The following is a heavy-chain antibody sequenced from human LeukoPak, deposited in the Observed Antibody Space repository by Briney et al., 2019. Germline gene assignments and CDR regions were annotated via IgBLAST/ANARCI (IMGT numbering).Heavy chain of an antibody. CDR1: GFAFWDYS. V-gene: IGHV3-21*01. CDR3: VRDWGGYGLDV. Sequence: PGGSLRLSCAASGFAFWDYSMNWVRQVPGKGLEWVSTIDSRSSDIHYADSVRGRLTISRDNAKNSLYLQMNSLRAEDTAVYYCVRDWGGYGLDVWGQGTTVTVS. J-gene: IGHJ6*02. D-gene: IGHD3-16*01. CDR2: IDSRSSDI.